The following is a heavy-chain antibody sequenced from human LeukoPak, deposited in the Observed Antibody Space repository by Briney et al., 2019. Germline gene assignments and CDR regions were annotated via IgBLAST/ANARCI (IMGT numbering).Heavy chain of an antibody. J-gene: IGHJ4*02. CDR3: ARDQRGSSWYVTESPYYFDY. Sequence: TSETLSLTCTVSGGSISSSSYYWGWIRQPPGKGLEWIGSIYYSGSTYYNPSLKSRVTISVDTSKNQFSLKLSSVTAADTAVYYCARDQRGSSWYVTESPYYFDYWGQGTLVTVSS. D-gene: IGHD6-13*01. CDR1: GGSISSSSYY. V-gene: IGHV4-39*07. CDR2: IYYSGST.